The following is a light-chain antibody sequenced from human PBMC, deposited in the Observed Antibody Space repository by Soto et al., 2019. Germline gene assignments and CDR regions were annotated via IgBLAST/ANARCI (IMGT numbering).Light chain of an antibody. Sequence: QAVVTQEPSLTVSPGGTVTFTCASSTGAVTSRYYSSWFQQRPGQAPRALIYSTTNKHSWTPARFSGSLLGGKAALTLSGVQPEDEADYYCLLYHGGDQCWVFGGGTKLTVL. CDR3: LLYHGGDQCWV. CDR2: STT. V-gene: IGLV7-43*01. J-gene: IGLJ3*02. CDR1: TGAVTSRYY.